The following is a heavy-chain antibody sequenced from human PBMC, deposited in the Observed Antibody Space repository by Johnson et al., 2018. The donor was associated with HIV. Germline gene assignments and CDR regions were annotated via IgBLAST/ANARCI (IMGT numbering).Heavy chain of an antibody. CDR3: ARSPGEADAFDI. V-gene: IGHV3-30*02. J-gene: IGHJ3*02. D-gene: IGHD3-10*01. CDR1: GFTFSSYG. CDR2: IRYDGSNK. Sequence: QVQLVESGGGVVQPGGSLRLSCAASGFTFSSYGMHWVRQAPGKGLEWVAFIRYDGSNKYYADSVKGRFTISRDNSKNTLHLQMNSLRAEDTAMYYCARSPGEADAFDIWGQGTMVTVSS.